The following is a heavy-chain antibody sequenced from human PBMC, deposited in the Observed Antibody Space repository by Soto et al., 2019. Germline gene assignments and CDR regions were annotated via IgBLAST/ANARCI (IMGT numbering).Heavy chain of an antibody. CDR3: ARATGSSGNYRYYFDY. J-gene: IGHJ4*02. CDR1: GYTFTSYA. V-gene: IGHV1-3*01. Sequence: ASVKVSCKASGYTFTSYAMHWVRQAPGQRLEWMGWINAGNGNTKYSQKFQGRVTITRDTSASTAYMELSSLRSEDTAVYYCARATGSSGNYRYYFDYWGQGTLVTVSS. D-gene: IGHD3-22*01. CDR2: INAGNGNT.